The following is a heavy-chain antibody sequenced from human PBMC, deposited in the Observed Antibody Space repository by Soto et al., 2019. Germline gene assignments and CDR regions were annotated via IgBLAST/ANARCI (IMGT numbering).Heavy chain of an antibody. J-gene: IGHJ6*02. CDR1: GYTFTSYG. Sequence: ASVKVSCKASGYTFTSYGISWVRQAPGQGLEWMGWISAYNGSTNYAQKLQGRVTMTTDTSTSTAYMELRSLRSDDTAVYYCARAFPGDSGYDYYYYYGMDVWGQVTTVTVSS. CDR2: ISAYNGST. CDR3: ARAFPGDSGYDYYYYYGMDV. D-gene: IGHD5-12*01. V-gene: IGHV1-18*01.